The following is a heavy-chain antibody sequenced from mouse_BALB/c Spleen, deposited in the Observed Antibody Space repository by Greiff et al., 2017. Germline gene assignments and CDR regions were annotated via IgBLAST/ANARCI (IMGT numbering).Heavy chain of an antibody. CDR1: GFTFSSYT. V-gene: IGHV5-12-2*01. D-gene: IGHD1-1*01. Sequence: DVMLVESGGGLVQPGGSLKLSCAASGFTFSSYTMSWVRQAPEKRLEWVAYISNGGGSTYYPDTVKGRFTISRDNAKNTLYLQMSSLKSEDTAMYYCARLTTGRYFDVWGAGTTVTVSS. J-gene: IGHJ1*01. CDR2: ISNGGGST. CDR3: ARLTTGRYFDV.